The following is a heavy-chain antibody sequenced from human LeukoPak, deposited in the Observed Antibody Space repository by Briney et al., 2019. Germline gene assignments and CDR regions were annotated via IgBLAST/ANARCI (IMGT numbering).Heavy chain of an antibody. V-gene: IGHV4-38-2*02. CDR2: IYQTGIT. CDR3: VAERTWLPYDAAFDI. CDR1: GYSIRSGYY. Sequence: PSETLSLTCTVSGYSIRSGYYWGWIRQSPGKGLEWIASIYQTGITYCNPSLKSRVTISVDTSKNHFSLNLTSVTAADTANCARVAERTWLPYDAAFDIWGRGTMVTVSS. D-gene: IGHD3-9*01. J-gene: IGHJ3*02.